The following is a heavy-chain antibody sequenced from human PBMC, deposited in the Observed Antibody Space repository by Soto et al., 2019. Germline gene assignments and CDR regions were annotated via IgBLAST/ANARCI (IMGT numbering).Heavy chain of an antibody. D-gene: IGHD2-15*01. V-gene: IGHV3-48*03. CDR1: GFTFSSYE. CDR2: ISSSGSTI. Sequence: GGSLRLSCAASGFTFSSYEMNWVRQAPGKGLEWVSYISSSGSTIYYADSVKGRFTISRDNAKNSLYLQMNSLRAEDTAVYYCARNTRIYGMDVWGQGTTVTVSS. J-gene: IGHJ6*02. CDR3: ARNTRIYGMDV.